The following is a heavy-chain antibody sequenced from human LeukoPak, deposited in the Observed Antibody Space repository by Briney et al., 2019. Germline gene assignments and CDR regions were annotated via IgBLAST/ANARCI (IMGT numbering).Heavy chain of an antibody. J-gene: IGHJ4*02. CDR2: ISYDGSNK. CDR3: ASHTMVRGVIQGDAFDY. CDR1: GFTFSSSA. Sequence: PGTSLRLSCAASGFTFSSSAMHWVRQAPGKGLEWVAVISYDGSNKYYADSVKGRFTISRDNSKNTLYLQMNSLGAEDTAVYYCASHTMVRGVIQGDAFDYWRQGTLVTVSS. D-gene: IGHD3-10*01. V-gene: IGHV3-30-3*01.